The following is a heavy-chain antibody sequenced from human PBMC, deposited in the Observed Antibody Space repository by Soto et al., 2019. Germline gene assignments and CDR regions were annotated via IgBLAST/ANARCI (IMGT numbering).Heavy chain of an antibody. Sequence: SETLSLTCTVSGGSISSSSYYWGWIRQPPGKGLEWIGSIYYSGSTYYNPSLKSRVTISVDTSKNQFSLKLSSVTAVDTAVYYCASRNKISIAARLAGLFDYWGQGTLVT. D-gene: IGHD6-6*01. CDR2: IYYSGST. V-gene: IGHV4-39*01. J-gene: IGHJ4*02. CDR1: GGSISSSSYY. CDR3: ASRNKISIAARLAGLFDY.